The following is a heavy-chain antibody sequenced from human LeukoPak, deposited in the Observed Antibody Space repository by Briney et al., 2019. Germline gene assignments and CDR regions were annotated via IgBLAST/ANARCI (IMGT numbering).Heavy chain of an antibody. CDR2: ISAYNGNT. CDR3: AILRRGDGYKSARDY. J-gene: IGHJ4*02. V-gene: IGHV1-18*01. D-gene: IGHD5-24*01. CDR1: GYTFTSYG. Sequence: ASVKVSCKASGYTFTSYGISWLRQAPGQGLEWMGWISAYNGNTNYAQKLQGRVTMTTDTSTSTAYMELRSLRSDDTAVYYCAILRRGDGYKSARDYWGQGTLVTVSS.